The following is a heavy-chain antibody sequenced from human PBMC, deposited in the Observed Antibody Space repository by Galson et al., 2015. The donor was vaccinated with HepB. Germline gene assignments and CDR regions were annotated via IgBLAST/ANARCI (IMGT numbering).Heavy chain of an antibody. Sequence: SETLSLTCAVYGGSFSGYYWSWIRQPPGKGLEWIGEINHSGSTNYNPSLKSRVTISVDTSKNQFSLKLSSVTAADTAVYYCARGVGGGRIQDIVVVPAAIDAFDIWGQGTMVTVSS. CDR3: ARGVGGGRIQDIVVVPAAIDAFDI. CDR1: GGSFSGYY. J-gene: IGHJ3*02. D-gene: IGHD2-2*02. CDR2: INHSGST. V-gene: IGHV4-34*01.